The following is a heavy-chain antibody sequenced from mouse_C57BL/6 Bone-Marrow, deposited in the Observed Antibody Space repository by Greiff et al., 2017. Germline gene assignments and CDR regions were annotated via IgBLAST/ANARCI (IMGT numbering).Heavy chain of an antibody. J-gene: IGHJ2*01. CDR2: IDPNSGGP. D-gene: IGHD2-4*01. Sequence: QVQLQQPGAELVKPGASVTLSCKASGYTFTSYWMHWVKQRPGRGLEWIGRIDPNSGGPKYNEKFKSKATLTVDKPSSTAYMQLISLTSEDSAVYYCALYYDYSYYFDYWGQGTTLTVSS. V-gene: IGHV1-72*01. CDR3: ALYYDYSYYFDY. CDR1: GYTFTSYW.